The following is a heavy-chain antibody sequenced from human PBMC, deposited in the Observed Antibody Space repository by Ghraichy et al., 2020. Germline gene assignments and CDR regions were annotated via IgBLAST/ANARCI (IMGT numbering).Heavy chain of an antibody. J-gene: IGHJ5*02. Sequence: SGPTLVKPTQTLTLTCTFSGFSLTTTGVGVGWIRQPPGKAFDWLALIYWNDEKFYSPSLKSRLTITKDTSKNQVVLTMTHMDPVDTATDYCARRLGDITLLGGGRFDPWGQGTLVTVSS. CDR1: GFSLTTTGVG. V-gene: IGHV2-5*01. D-gene: IGHD3-16*01. CDR2: IYWNDEK. CDR3: ARRLGDITLLGGGRFDP.